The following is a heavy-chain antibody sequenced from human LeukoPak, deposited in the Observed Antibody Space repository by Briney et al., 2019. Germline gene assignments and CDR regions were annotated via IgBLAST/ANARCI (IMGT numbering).Heavy chain of an antibody. CDR1: GGTFSSYA. V-gene: IGHV1-69*04. Sequence: ASVKVSCKASGGTFSSYAFSWVRPAPGQRLERMGRIIPILGIANYSQKFQGRVTITADKSTSTAYMELSSLRSEDTAVYYCARGRPGGYGPHRHYGMDVWGQGTTVTDSS. CDR2: IIPILGIA. J-gene: IGHJ6*02. CDR3: ARGRPGGYGPHRHYGMDV. D-gene: IGHD5-18*01.